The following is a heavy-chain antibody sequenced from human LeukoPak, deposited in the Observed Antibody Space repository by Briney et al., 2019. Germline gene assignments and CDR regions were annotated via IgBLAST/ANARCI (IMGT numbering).Heavy chain of an antibody. CDR2: IYYSGST. D-gene: IGHD6-19*01. J-gene: IGHJ4*02. CDR1: GGSISGYY. V-gene: IGHV4-59*08. Sequence: PSETLSLTCTVSGGSISGYYWSWIRQPPGKGLEWIGYIYYSGSTNYNPSLKSRVTISVDTSKNQFSLKLSSVTAADTAVYYCARHEEYSSGWRTFDYWAREPWSPSPQ. CDR3: ARHEEYSSGWRTFDY.